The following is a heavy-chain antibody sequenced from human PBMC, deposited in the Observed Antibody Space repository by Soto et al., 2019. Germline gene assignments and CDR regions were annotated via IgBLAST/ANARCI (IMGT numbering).Heavy chain of an antibody. J-gene: IGHJ3*01. CDR2: INPDGSGK. D-gene: IGHD3-16*01. Sequence: EVQVVESGGDLVQPGGSLRLSCAASGFTFSSFWMNWVRQAPGKGLEWVASINPDGSGKYYVDSVKGRFTISRDYVQSSLYLQRNSLRAEDSGVFDLERGGFFGGTYHSYAFDVWCQGTLVTVSS. CDR3: ERGGFFGGTYHSYAFDV. CDR1: GFTFSSFW. V-gene: IGHV3-7*01.